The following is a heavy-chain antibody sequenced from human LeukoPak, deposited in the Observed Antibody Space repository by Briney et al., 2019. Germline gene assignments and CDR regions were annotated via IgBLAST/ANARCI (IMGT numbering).Heavy chain of an antibody. D-gene: IGHD1-26*01. Sequence: GGSLRLSCAASGFTVSSNYMSWVRQAPGKGLEWVSVIYSGGSTYYADSVKGRFTISRDNSKNTLYLQMKSLRAEDTAVYYCAILVGAIPFDYWGQGTLVTVSS. J-gene: IGHJ4*02. CDR3: AILVGAIPFDY. CDR1: GFTVSSNY. V-gene: IGHV3-53*01. CDR2: IYSGGST.